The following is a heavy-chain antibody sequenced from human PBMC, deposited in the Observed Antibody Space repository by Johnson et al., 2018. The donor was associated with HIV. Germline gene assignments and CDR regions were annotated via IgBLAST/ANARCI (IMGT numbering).Heavy chain of an antibody. CDR2: IRFDGSIE. CDR1: GFTFSSYA. J-gene: IGHJ3*02. D-gene: IGHD6-6*01. Sequence: QVQLVESGGGVVQPGRSLRLSCAASGFTFSSYAMNWVRQAPGKGLEWVAFIRFDGSIEYYADSVKGRFTISRDNSKNTLHLQMNSLRAEDTAVYYCASGVTARAPLLIWGQGTMVTVSS. V-gene: IGHV3-30*02. CDR3: ASGVTARAPLLI.